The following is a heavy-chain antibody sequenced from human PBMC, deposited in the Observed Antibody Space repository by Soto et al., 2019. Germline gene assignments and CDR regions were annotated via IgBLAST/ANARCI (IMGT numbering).Heavy chain of an antibody. D-gene: IGHD4-17*01. CDR3: VRRSTVSYYAVDV. Sequence: GGSLRLSCAGSGFSFGSYEMHWVRQAPGKGLEWVTSTSYDGSINCYADSVKGRFTMSRDNSKNLLYLQMNSLRTEDTAVYYCVRRSTVSYYAVDVWGQGTTVTVSS. V-gene: IGHV3-30*04. J-gene: IGHJ6*02. CDR1: GFSFGSYE. CDR2: TSYDGSIN.